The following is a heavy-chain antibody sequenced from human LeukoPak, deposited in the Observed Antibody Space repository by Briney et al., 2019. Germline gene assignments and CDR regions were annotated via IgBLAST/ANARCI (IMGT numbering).Heavy chain of an antibody. J-gene: IGHJ4*02. D-gene: IGHD6-13*01. CDR2: IKQDGSEK. V-gene: IGHV3-7*05. CDR3: ARDSSSWYIDY. Sequence: GGSLRLSCAASGFTFSSYWMSWVRQAPGKGLEWVANIKQDGSEKYYVDSVKGRFTISRDSAKNSLYLQMNSLRAEDTAVYYCARDSSSWYIDYWGQGTLVTVSS. CDR1: GFTFSSYW.